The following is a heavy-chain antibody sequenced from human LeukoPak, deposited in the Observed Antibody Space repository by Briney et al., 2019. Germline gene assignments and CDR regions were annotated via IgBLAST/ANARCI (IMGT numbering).Heavy chain of an antibody. CDR2: IRYDGSNK. V-gene: IGHV3-30*02. J-gene: IGHJ4*02. CDR1: GFTFSSYG. Sequence: GGSLRLSCAASGFTFSSYGMHWVRQAPGKGLEWVAFIRYDGSNKYYADSVKGRFTISRDNSKNTLYLQMNSLRAEDTAVYYCAKDLRQWLVTNQYYFDYWGQGTLVTVSS. D-gene: IGHD6-19*01. CDR3: AKDLRQWLVTNQYYFDY.